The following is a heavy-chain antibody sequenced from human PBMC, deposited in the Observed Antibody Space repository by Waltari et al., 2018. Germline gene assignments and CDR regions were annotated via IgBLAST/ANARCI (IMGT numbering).Heavy chain of an antibody. Sequence: QVQLVQSGSELKKPGASVKVSCKASGYTFTGYGLNWVRQAPGQGLEWMGWINTYTGNPTYAQGFRRRFVFSLDTSVSTAYLQISSLKAEDTAVYYCARDGYCSGGTCGWFDPWGQGTLVTVSS. V-gene: IGHV7-4-1*02. CDR3: ARDGYCSGGTCGWFDP. CDR2: INTYTGNP. J-gene: IGHJ5*02. D-gene: IGHD2-15*01. CDR1: GYTFTGYG.